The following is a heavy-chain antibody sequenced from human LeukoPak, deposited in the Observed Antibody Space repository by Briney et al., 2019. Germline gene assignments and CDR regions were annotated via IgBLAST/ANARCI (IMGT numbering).Heavy chain of an antibody. CDR2: IYSGGST. CDR3: ARAAAGRAYYHYGMDV. J-gene: IGHJ6*02. D-gene: IGHD6-13*01. Sequence: GGSLRLSCAASGFTVSSNYMSWVRQAPGKGLEWVSVIYSGGSTYYADSAKGRFTISRDNSKNTLYLQMNSLRAEDTAVYYCARAAAGRAYYHYGMDVWGQGTTVTVSS. CDR1: GFTVSSNY. V-gene: IGHV3-53*01.